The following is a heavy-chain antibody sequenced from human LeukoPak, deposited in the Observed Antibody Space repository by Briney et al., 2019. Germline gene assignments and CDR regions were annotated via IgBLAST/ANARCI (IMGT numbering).Heavy chain of an antibody. D-gene: IGHD3-3*01. CDR1: GFTFSSYG. CDR3: ARDSRSGDFWSGTFDY. V-gene: IGHV3-7*01. CDR2: IKQDGGEK. J-gene: IGHJ4*02. Sequence: GGSLRLSCAASGFTFSSYGMSWVRQAPGKGLEWVANIKQDGGEKYYVDSVKGRFTISRDNAKNSLYLQMNSLRAEDTAVYYCARDSRSGDFWSGTFDYWGQGTLVTVSS.